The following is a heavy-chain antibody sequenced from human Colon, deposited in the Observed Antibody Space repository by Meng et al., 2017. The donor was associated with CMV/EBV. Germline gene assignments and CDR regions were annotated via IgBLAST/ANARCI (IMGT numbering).Heavy chain of an antibody. CDR1: GFTFSSYS. CDR3: ARGGRIYYYGMDV. J-gene: IGHJ6*02. V-gene: IGHV3-21*01. Sequence: GGSLRLSCAASGFTFSSYSMNWVRQAPGKGLEWVSSISSSSSYIYYADSVKGRFTISRDNAKNSLYLQMNSLRAEDTAAYYCARGGRIYYYGMDVWGQGTTVTVSS. CDR2: ISSSSSYI.